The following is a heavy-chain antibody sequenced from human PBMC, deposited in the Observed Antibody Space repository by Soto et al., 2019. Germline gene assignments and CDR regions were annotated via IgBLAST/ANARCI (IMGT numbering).Heavy chain of an antibody. D-gene: IGHD2-15*01. CDR2: IKQDGTEK. CDR3: ARGRFCSGGSCYFDY. Sequence: PGGSLRLSCAASGFTFSNYWMSWVRQAPGKGLEWVANIKQDGTEKYYVDSVKGRFTISRDNAKNSLYLQMNSLRAEDTAVYYCARGRFCSGGSCYFDYWGQGTLVTVSS. V-gene: IGHV3-7*04. J-gene: IGHJ4*02. CDR1: GFTFSNYW.